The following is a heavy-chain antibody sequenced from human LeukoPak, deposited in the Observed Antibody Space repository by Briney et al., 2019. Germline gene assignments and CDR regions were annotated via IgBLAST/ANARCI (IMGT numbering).Heavy chain of an antibody. CDR3: ARARYGSGGYFFDF. D-gene: IGHD3-10*01. CDR2: IKQDGSEI. Sequence: GGSLRLSCAASGFNFNSYWMSWGRQAPGKGLECVANIKQDGSEIYFVDSVKGRFTISRDNAKSSLYLQMNSLRGEDTAVYYCARARYGSGGYFFDFWGQGTLVTVSS. CDR1: GFNFNSYW. J-gene: IGHJ4*02. V-gene: IGHV3-7*04.